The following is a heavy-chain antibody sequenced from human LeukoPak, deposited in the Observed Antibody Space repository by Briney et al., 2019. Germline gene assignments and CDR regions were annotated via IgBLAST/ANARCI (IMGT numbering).Heavy chain of an antibody. D-gene: IGHD5-18*01. J-gene: IGHJ4*02. CDR2: IKSKTDGATI. CDR1: GFTFTNAW. Sequence: GGSLRLSCAASGFTFTNAWLNWVRQAPGKGLEWVGRIKSKTDGATIDYAAPVKGRFTISRDDSKSTLYLQMNSLKTEYTAVYYCTTDKDTPMVNYWGQGTLVTVSS. CDR3: TTDKDTPMVNY. V-gene: IGHV3-15*01.